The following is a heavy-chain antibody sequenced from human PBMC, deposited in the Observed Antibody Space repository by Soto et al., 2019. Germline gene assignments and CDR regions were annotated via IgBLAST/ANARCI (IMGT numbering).Heavy chain of an antibody. J-gene: IGHJ6*02. D-gene: IGHD3-10*01. CDR3: ARVPNYYGSGRYYYYGMDV. Sequence: SETLSLTCTVSGGSISSYYWSWIRQPPGKGLEWIGYIYYSGSANYNPSLKSRVTISVDTSKNQFSLKLSSVTAADTAVYYCARVPNYYGSGRYYYYGMDVWGQGTTVTVSS. CDR1: GGSISSYY. V-gene: IGHV4-59*01. CDR2: IYYSGSA.